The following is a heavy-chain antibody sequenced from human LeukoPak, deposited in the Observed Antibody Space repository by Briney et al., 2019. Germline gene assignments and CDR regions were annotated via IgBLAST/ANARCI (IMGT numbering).Heavy chain of an antibody. V-gene: IGHV4-31*03. D-gene: IGHD6-19*01. CDR3: AREGGIAVAGRFDY. CDR2: IYYSGST. J-gene: IGHJ4*02. Sequence: SETLSLTCTVSGGSISSGGYYWSWIRQHPGKGLEWIGYIYYSGSTYYNPSLKSRVTISVDTSKNQFSLKLSSVTAADTAVYCCAREGGIAVAGRFDYWGQGTLVTVSS. CDR1: GGSISSGGYY.